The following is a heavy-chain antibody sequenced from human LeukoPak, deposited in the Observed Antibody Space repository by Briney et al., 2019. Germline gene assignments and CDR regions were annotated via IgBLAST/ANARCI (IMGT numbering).Heavy chain of an antibody. J-gene: IGHJ4*02. CDR3: AREKGGQWLVGWELRGGMDFDY. V-gene: IGHV1-2*02. CDR2: INPNSGGT. Sequence: ASVKVSCKASGYTFTGYYMHWVRQAPGQGLEWMGWINPNSGGTHYAQKFQGRVTMTRDTSISTAYMELSRLRSDDTAVYYCAREKGGQWLVGWELRGGMDFDYWGQGTLVTVSS. CDR1: GYTFTGYY. D-gene: IGHD6-19*01.